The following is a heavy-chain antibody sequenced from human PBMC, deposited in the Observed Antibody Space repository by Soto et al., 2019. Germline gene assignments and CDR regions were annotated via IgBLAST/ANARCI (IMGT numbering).Heavy chain of an antibody. V-gene: IGHV4-30-2*01. CDR2: IYRTGNT. CDR3: ARGDYQYSIDY. D-gene: IGHD2-2*01. Sequence: SETLSLTCTVSGDSMTSGDYSWSWIRQPPGKGLEWLGYIYRTGNTHYSPSLKSRVSISQDRSKNQFSLELTSVTAADTAVYYCARGDYQYSIDYWGQGTLVTVS. CDR1: GDSMTSGDYS. J-gene: IGHJ4*02.